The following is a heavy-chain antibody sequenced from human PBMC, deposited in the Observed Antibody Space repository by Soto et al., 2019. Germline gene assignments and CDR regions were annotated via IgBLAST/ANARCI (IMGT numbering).Heavy chain of an antibody. J-gene: IGHJ4*02. CDR2: ISGSDGKT. V-gene: IGHV3-23*01. D-gene: IGHD3-3*01. CDR3: ARWSYLDY. Sequence: GGSLRLSCAASGFSFGSYALSWVRQAPGKGLEWVSTISGSDGKTFYADSVKGRFSISRDTSQSTLYLQMNSLRADDTAMYYCARWSYLDYWGQSTRVTV. CDR1: GFSFGSYA.